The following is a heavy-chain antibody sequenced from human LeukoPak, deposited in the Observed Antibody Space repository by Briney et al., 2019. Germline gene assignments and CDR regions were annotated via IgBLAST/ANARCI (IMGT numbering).Heavy chain of an antibody. CDR3: AKGIYSSGWSYFDY. V-gene: IGHV3-23*01. Sequence: PGGSLRLSCAASGFTVSSNYMSWVRQAPGKGLEWVSTLSSSGITTYYADSVKGRFTISRDNSKNTLYLQMNSLRAEDTAVYYCAKGIYSSGWSYFDYWGHGTLVTVSS. D-gene: IGHD6-19*01. CDR2: LSSSGITT. CDR1: GFTVSSNY. J-gene: IGHJ4*01.